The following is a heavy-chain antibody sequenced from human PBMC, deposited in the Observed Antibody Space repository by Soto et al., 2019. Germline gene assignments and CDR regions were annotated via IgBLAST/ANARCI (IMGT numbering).Heavy chain of an antibody. CDR2: ISYDGSNK. J-gene: IGHJ5*02. Sequence: GGSLRLSCAASGFPFSTFALHWVRQAPGKGLEWVAVISYDGSNKYYADSVKGRFTISRENSKNTLYLQMNSLRGEDTAVYYCAKDATKDSNNWYPHWGRGTLVTVSS. V-gene: IGHV3-30-3*01. D-gene: IGHD2-15*01. CDR3: AKDATKDSNNWYPH. CDR1: GFPFSTFA.